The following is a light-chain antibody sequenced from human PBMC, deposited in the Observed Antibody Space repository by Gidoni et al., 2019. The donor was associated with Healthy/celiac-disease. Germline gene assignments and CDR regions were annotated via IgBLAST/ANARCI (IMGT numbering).Light chain of an antibody. CDR2: DAS. Sequence: EIVLTQSPATLSLSPGERATLPCRASQSVSSYLAWYQQKPGQAPRLLIYDASNRATGIPARFSGSGSGTDFTLTISSLEPEDFAVYYCQQRSNLGLTFGGGTKVEIK. CDR1: QSVSSY. CDR3: QQRSNLGLT. V-gene: IGKV3-11*01. J-gene: IGKJ4*01.